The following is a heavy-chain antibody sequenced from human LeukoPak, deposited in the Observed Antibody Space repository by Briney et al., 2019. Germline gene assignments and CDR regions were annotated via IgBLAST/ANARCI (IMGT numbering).Heavy chain of an antibody. D-gene: IGHD6-19*01. V-gene: IGHV4-59*01. Sequence: PSETLSLTCTVSGGSISSYYWSWIRQPPGKGLEWIGYIYYSGSTNYNPSLKSRVTISVDTSKNQFSLKLSSVTAADTAVYYCASSAAVAGGNWFDPWGQGTLVTVSS. CDR3: ASSAAVAGGNWFDP. CDR1: GGSISSYY. J-gene: IGHJ5*02. CDR2: IYYSGST.